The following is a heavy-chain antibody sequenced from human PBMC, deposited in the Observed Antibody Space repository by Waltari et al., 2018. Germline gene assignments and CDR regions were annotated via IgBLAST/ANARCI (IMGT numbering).Heavy chain of an antibody. D-gene: IGHD3-10*01. CDR2: IYHSGIT. Sequence: QVQLQESGPGLVKPSETLSLTCVVSGYFISSGYYWDWIRQPPGKGLEWIGSIYHSGITYYNPSLKNRVTISIDTSKNQFSLKLKSVTAADTAVYYCARGPGDLDIWGQGTTVTIS. CDR3: ARGPGDLDI. V-gene: IGHV4-38-2*01. CDR1: GYFISSGYY. J-gene: IGHJ3*02.